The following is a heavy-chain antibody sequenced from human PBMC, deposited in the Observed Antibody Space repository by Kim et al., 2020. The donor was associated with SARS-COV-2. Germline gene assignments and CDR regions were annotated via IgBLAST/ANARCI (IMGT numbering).Heavy chain of an antibody. CDR2: ISSSSSTI. J-gene: IGHJ6*02. Sequence: GGSLRLSCAASGFTFSSYSMNWVRQAPGKGLEWVSYISSSSSTIYYADSVKGRFTISRDNAKNSLYLQMNSLRAEDTAVYYCARDVLKSSSWPKYYYYYGMDVWGQGTTVTVSS. D-gene: IGHD6-13*01. CDR3: ARDVLKSSSWPKYYYYYGMDV. V-gene: IGHV3-48*04. CDR1: GFTFSSYS.